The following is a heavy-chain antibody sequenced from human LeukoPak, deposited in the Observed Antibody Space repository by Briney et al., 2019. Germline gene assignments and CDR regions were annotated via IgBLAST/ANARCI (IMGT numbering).Heavy chain of an antibody. V-gene: IGHV5-10-1*01. D-gene: IGHD1-26*01. Sequence: GESLQISCKGSGYTFTSYWISGGRPMPGKGMEWMGKVNPSDSYTNYSPSFQGHVTISADKSITTASLQWSSLKASDTAMYYCARRGPEVGGNFDYWGQGTLVTVSS. CDR3: ARRGPEVGGNFDY. J-gene: IGHJ4*02. CDR1: GYTFTSYW. CDR2: VNPSDSYT.